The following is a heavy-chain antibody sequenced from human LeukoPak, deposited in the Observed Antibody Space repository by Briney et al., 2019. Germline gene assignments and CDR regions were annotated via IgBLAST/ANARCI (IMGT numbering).Heavy chain of an antibody. Sequence: GGSLRLSCAASGFTFSSYEMDWVRQAPGKGLEGVSYISSSGSTIYYADSVKGRFTISRDNAKNSLYLQMNSLRAEDTAVYYCARGQTAYDSSGELDYWGQGTLVTVSS. J-gene: IGHJ4*02. CDR2: ISSSGSTI. V-gene: IGHV3-48*03. CDR3: ARGQTAYDSSGELDY. CDR1: GFTFSSYE. D-gene: IGHD3-22*01.